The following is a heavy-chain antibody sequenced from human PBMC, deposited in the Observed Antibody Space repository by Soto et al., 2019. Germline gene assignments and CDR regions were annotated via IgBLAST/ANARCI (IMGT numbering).Heavy chain of an antibody. J-gene: IGHJ6*02. CDR3: AREFTGTYPYSYGMDV. V-gene: IGHV4-31*03. Sequence: QVQLQQSGPGLVKASQTLSLTCTISGGSISSADYYWRWIRQHPGNGLEWIGYRTYIGSTYYIPSYRSCRAISVDTSQTLLSLKLSSVTAAVTAVYYCAREFTGTYPYSYGMDVWGQGTTVTVSS. CDR1: GGSISSADYY. D-gene: IGHD1-26*01. CDR2: RTYIGST.